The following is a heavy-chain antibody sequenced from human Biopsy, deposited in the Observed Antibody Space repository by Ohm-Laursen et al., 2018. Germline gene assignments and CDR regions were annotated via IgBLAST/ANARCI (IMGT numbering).Heavy chain of an antibody. V-gene: IGHV4-4*07. CDR1: GDSVTKYY. D-gene: IGHD3-22*01. CDR3: ASVVLGPTNDAFDL. Sequence: SDTLSLTCTVSGDSVTKYYWSWIRQPAGKGLEWIGRIYPGGSTNYNPSLKSRVTTSVDTSKKQLSLRLRSVTAADTAMYYCASVVLGPTNDAFDLWGQGTMVVVSS. CDR2: IYPGGST. J-gene: IGHJ3*01.